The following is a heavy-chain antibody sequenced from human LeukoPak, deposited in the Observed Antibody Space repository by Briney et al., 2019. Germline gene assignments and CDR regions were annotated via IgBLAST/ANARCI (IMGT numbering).Heavy chain of an antibody. V-gene: IGHV1-69*05. Sequence: SVHFSCQASPLTFSSYAISRVRQAPGQGLEWMGWIIPILRTANYAQKIQGRVTITTDESTSTAYMELSSLRSEDTAVYYCAREFHSCGTSCRFDYMDAWGKGTTVTVSS. CDR2: IIPILRTA. CDR1: PLTFSSYA. J-gene: IGHJ6*03. CDR3: AREFHSCGTSCRFDYMDA. D-gene: IGHD2-2*01.